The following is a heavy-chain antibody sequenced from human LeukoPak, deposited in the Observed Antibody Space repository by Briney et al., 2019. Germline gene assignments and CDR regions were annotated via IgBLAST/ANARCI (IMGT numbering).Heavy chain of an antibody. V-gene: IGHV4-31*03. CDR1: GGSISSGGYY. J-gene: IGHJ4*02. CDR2: IYYSGST. D-gene: IGHD3-16*01. CDR3: ARDEGPPYFGGLDY. Sequence: SQTLSLTCTVSGGSISSGGYYWSWIRQHPGKGLEWIGYIYYSGSTYYNPSLKSRVTISVDTSKHQFSLKLSSVTAADTAVYYCARDEGPPYFGGLDYWGQGTLVTVSS.